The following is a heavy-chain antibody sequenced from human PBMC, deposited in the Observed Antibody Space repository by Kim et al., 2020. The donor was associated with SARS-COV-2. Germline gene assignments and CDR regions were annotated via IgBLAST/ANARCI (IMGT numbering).Heavy chain of an antibody. V-gene: IGHV4-59*13. CDR2: IYYSGST. CDR1: GGSISSYY. D-gene: IGHD4-17*01. Sequence: SETLSLTCTVSGGSISSYYWSWIRQPPGKGLEWIGYIYYSGSTNYNPSLKSRVTISVDTSKNQFSLKLSSVTAADTAVYYCARGGDPDASFDYWGQGTLVTVSS. J-gene: IGHJ4*02. CDR3: ARGGDPDASFDY.